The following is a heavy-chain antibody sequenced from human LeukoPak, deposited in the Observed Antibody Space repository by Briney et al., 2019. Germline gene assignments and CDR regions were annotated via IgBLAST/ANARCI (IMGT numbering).Heavy chain of an antibody. CDR1: DFVFSDHY. D-gene: IGHD1-1*01. CDR3: AKGTGTTSAYYGMDV. Sequence: GGSLRLSCAASDFVFSDHYMSWVRQAPGKGLEWVSYISSGGDSIYYADSVKGRFTISRDNSKNTLYLQMNSLRAEDTAVYYCAKGTGTTSAYYGMDVWGQGTTVTVSS. V-gene: IGHV3-11*01. CDR2: ISSGGDSI. J-gene: IGHJ6*02.